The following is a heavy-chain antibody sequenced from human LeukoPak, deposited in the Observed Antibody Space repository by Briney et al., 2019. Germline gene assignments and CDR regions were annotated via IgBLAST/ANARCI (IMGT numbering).Heavy chain of an antibody. CDR2: IYYSGST. Sequence: PSETLSLTCTVSGGSISSSSYYWGWIRQPPGKGLEWIGSIYYSGSTYYNPSLKSRVTISVDTSKYQFSLKLSSVTAADTAVYYCARVEGIAVAGPGGWFDPWGQGTLVTVSS. D-gene: IGHD6-19*01. J-gene: IGHJ5*02. CDR3: ARVEGIAVAGPGGWFDP. CDR1: GGSISSSSYY. V-gene: IGHV4-39*07.